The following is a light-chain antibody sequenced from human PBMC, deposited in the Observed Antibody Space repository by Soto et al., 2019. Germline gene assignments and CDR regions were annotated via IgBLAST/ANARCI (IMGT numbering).Light chain of an antibody. CDR2: LAS. CDR3: RQPLQKPIT. V-gene: IGKV2-28*01. Sequence: DIVMTQSPLSLPVTPGEPASISCRSSQSLLHSNGNNYLDWYLQKPGQSPQLLLYLASNRASGVPDRFSGSGGGATYTTQKIRMEAEEVGVYYYRQPLQKPITFGQGTRLEIK. CDR1: QSLLHSNGNNY. J-gene: IGKJ5*01.